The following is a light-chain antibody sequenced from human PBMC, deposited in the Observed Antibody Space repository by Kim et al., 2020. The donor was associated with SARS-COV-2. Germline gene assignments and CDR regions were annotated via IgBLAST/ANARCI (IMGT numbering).Light chain of an antibody. V-gene: IGKV1-5*01. CDR1: QSISSW. J-gene: IGKJ2*01. CDR3: KQYNSYPVT. CDR2: DAS. Sequence: SASVGDRVTITCRASQSISSWLAWYQQKPGKAPKLLIYDASSLESGVPSRFSGSGSGTEFTLTISSLQPDDFATYYCKQYNSYPVTFGQGTKLEI.